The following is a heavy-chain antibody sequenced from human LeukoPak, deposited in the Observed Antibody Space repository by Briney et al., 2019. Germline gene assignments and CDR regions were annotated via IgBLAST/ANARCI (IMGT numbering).Heavy chain of an antibody. Sequence: ASVKVSCKASGYTFTDYYMHWVRQAPGQGLEWVGWINPNSGGTSYAQKFRDRVTLTRDTSITTAYMELSRLRSDDTAVYYCARHPNLDYWGQGTLVIVSS. CDR2: INPNSGGT. J-gene: IGHJ4*02. CDR1: GYTFTDYY. V-gene: IGHV1-2*02. CDR3: ARHPNLDY.